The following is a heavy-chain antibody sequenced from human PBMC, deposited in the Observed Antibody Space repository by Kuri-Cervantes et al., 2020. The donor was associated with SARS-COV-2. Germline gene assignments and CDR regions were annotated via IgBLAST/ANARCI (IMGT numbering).Heavy chain of an antibody. Sequence: GSLRLSCTVSGGSISSYYWSWIRQPPGKGLEWIGEINHSGSTNYNPSLKSRVTISVDTSKNQFSLKLSSVTAADTAVYYCARRSGAARPFLFDYWGQGTLVTVSS. CDR3: ARRSGAARPFLFDY. V-gene: IGHV4-34*01. CDR2: INHSGST. CDR1: GGSISSYY. D-gene: IGHD6-6*01. J-gene: IGHJ4*02.